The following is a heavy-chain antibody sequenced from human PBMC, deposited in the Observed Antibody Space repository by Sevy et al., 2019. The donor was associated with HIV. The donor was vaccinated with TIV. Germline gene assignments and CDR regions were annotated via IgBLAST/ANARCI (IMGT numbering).Heavy chain of an antibody. CDR1: GYTFTSYS. D-gene: IGHD5-12*01. Sequence: ASVKDSCKASGYTFTSYSIHWVRQAPGQGLEWMGIINPSGGSTTYAQMFQGRVTLTRDKSTSTVFLELSSLRSDDTAVYYCAIPGFSGYDGVDQWGQGTLVTVSS. CDR3: AIPGFSGYDGVDQ. V-gene: IGHV1-46*01. J-gene: IGHJ4*02. CDR2: INPSGGST.